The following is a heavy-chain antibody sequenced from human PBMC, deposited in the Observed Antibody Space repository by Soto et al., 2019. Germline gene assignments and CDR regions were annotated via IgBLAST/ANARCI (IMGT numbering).Heavy chain of an antibody. V-gene: IGHV1-46*01. Sequence: QVHLVQSGAEVKKPGASVQVSCKASGYTFTSYYIHWVRHAPGQGLEWIGRINPSDSSTIYAQNFQGRVTVTRDTSTSTVYMELSTLRSDDTAVYYCARDGHKWDFDYWGQGTLVTVSS. J-gene: IGHJ4*02. D-gene: IGHD1-26*01. CDR2: INPSDSST. CDR3: ARDGHKWDFDY. CDR1: GYTFTSYY.